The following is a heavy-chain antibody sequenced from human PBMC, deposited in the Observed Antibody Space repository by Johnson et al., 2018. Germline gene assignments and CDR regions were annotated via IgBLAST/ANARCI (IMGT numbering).Heavy chain of an antibody. J-gene: IGHJ3*02. Sequence: EVQLLESGGGLVQPGGSLRLSCVASGFTSSYYWMHWVRQAPGKGLVLGAHIHSSVSITTYADSLKGRFTIPRDNAKNTLYLQMNSLRVEDTAVNYCARGNLGGFDIWGQGAVVTVSS. CDR2: IHSSVSIT. D-gene: IGHD3-16*01. CDR1: GFTSSYYW. CDR3: ARGNLGGFDI. V-gene: IGHV3-74*01.